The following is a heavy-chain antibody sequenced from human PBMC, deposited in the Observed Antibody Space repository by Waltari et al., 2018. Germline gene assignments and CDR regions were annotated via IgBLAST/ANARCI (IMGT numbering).Heavy chain of an antibody. CDR2: IESRGGDT. V-gene: IGHV3-23*05. Sequence: EVELWESGGGLVQPGGSLRLSCAASGFTFNRYYMSWVRRAPGKGVGGVSAIESRGGDTYYADSGKGRVAISRVNSRDTVYLHMNRLTSEDTAVYFCVKIAVLELQDVEQDSWGQGTLVGVSS. CDR3: VKIAVLELQDVEQDS. J-gene: IGHJ4*02. CDR1: GFTFNRYY. D-gene: IGHD1-7*01.